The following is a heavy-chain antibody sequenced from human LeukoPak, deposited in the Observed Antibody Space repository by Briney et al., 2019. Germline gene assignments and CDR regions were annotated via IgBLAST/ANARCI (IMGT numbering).Heavy chain of an antibody. D-gene: IGHD3-10*01. J-gene: IGHJ4*02. CDR1: GFTFSRHG. CDR3: ARDPGPTLVRGVISYFDY. Sequence: GGSLRLSCAASGFTFSRHGMHWVRQAPGKGLEWVAVIWYDGTNKYYADSVKGRFTISRDKSKNTLDLQMNSLRVEDTAVYYCARDPGPTLVRGVISYFDYWGQGTLVTVSS. CDR2: IWYDGTNK. V-gene: IGHV3-33*01.